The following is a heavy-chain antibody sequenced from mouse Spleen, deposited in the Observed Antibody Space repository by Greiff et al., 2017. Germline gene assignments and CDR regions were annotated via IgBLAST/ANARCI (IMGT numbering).Heavy chain of an antibody. Sequence: QVQLQQSGPGLVQPSQSLSITCTVSGFSLTSYGVHWVRPSPGKGLEWLGVIWSGGSTDYNAAFISRLSISKDNSKSQVFFKMNSLQADDTAIDYCARDGSSYSFDYWGQGTTLTGSS. CDR3: ARDGSSYSFDY. J-gene: IGHJ2*01. CDR1: GFSLTSYG. D-gene: IGHD1-1*01. CDR2: IWSGGST. V-gene: IGHV2-2*01.